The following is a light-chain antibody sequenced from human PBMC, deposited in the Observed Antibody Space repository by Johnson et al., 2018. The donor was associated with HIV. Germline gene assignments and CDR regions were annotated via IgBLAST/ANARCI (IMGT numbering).Light chain of an antibody. CDR1: SSNIGNKY. J-gene: IGLJ1*01. V-gene: IGLV1-51*01. CDR2: DSN. Sequence: QSVLTQPPSVSAAPGQKVTISCSGSSSNIGNKYVSWYQQLPGTAPKLLIYDSNKRPSGIPDRFSGSKSGTSATLGITGLQTGDEADYYCGTWDSSLSAYVFGTGTKVTVL. CDR3: GTWDSSLSAYV.